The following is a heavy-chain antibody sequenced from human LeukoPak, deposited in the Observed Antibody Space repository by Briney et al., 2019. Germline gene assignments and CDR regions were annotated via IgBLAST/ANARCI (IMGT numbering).Heavy chain of an antibody. CDR3: ARITYYYGSGNFDY. D-gene: IGHD3-10*01. J-gene: IGHJ4*02. Sequence: PSETLSLTCTVSGGSISSDISYWAWVRQPPEKGLEWIGTIFYSGSSYYNPSLKSRVTISVDTSKNQFSLKLSSVTAADTAVYYCARITYYYGSGNFDYWGQGTLVIVSS. V-gene: IGHV4-39*01. CDR2: IFYSGSS. CDR1: GGSISSDISY.